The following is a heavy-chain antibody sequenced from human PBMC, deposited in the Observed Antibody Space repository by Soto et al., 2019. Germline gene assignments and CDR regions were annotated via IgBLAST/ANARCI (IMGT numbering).Heavy chain of an antibody. D-gene: IGHD6-6*01. Sequence: GESLKISCKGSGYSFTSYWIAWVRQMPGKGLEWMGIIYPGDSETRYSPSFQGQVTISVDKSVSTAYLQWRSLKASDTAIYYCARYRYSSSSDNWVDPWGQGTRVTVSS. V-gene: IGHV5-51*01. CDR1: GYSFTSYW. CDR2: IYPGDSET. CDR3: ARYRYSSSSDNWVDP. J-gene: IGHJ5*02.